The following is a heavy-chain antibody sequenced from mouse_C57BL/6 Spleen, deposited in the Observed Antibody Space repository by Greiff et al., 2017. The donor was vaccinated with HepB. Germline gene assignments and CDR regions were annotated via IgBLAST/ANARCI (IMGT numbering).Heavy chain of an antibody. Sequence: EVKLVESGGGLVKPGGSLKLSCAASGFTFSSYAMSRVRQTPEKRLEWVATISDGGSYTYYPDNVKGRFTISRDNAKNNLYLQMSHLKSEDTAMYYCARDDYGSSLYWYFDVWGTGTTVTVSS. V-gene: IGHV5-4*01. CDR3: ARDDYGSSLYWYFDV. CDR1: GFTFSSYA. D-gene: IGHD1-1*01. J-gene: IGHJ1*03. CDR2: ISDGGSYT.